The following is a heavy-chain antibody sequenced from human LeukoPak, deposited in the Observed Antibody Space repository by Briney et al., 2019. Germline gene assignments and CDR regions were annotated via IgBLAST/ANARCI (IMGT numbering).Heavy chain of an antibody. J-gene: IGHJ4*02. V-gene: IGHV4-39*07. D-gene: IGHD6-19*01. CDR1: GGSISSSSYY. CDR3: ARSPGAVAGTKADY. Sequence: SETLSLTRTVSGGSISSSSYYWGWIRQPPGKGLEWIGSIYYSGSTYYNPSLKSRVTISVDASKNQFSLKLSSVTAADTAVYYCARSPGAVAGTKADYWGQGTLVTVSS. CDR2: IYYSGST.